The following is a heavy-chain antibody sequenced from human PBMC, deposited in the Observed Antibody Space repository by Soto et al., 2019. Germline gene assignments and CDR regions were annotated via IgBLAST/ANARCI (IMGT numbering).Heavy chain of an antibody. CDR1: GFTFSSHA. Sequence: PGGSLRLSCAASGFTFSSHAMSWVRQAPGKGLEWVSAISGSGGSTYYADSVKGRFTISRDNSKNTLHLQMNNLRAEDTAIYYCAKGSGGNCYSHFDYCGQGTLVTVSS. CDR3: AKGSGGNCYSHFDY. J-gene: IGHJ4*02. D-gene: IGHD2-15*01. CDR2: ISGSGGST. V-gene: IGHV3-23*01.